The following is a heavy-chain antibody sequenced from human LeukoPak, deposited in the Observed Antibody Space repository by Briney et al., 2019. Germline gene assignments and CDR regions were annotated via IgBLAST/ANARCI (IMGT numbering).Heavy chain of an antibody. D-gene: IGHD2-15*01. V-gene: IGHV1-2*02. Sequence: ASVKVSCKASGYTFTGYYMHWVRQAPGQGLEWMGWINPNSGGTNYAQKFQGRVTMTRDTSISTAYMELSRLRSDDTAVYYCAREGIVVVVAAQLQNWFDPWGQGTLVTVSS. CDR3: AREGIVVVVAAQLQNWFDP. CDR1: GYTFTGYY. CDR2: INPNSGGT. J-gene: IGHJ5*02.